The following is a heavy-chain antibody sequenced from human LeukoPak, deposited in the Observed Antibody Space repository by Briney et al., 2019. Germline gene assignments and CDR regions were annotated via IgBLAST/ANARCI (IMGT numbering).Heavy chain of an antibody. CDR2: SRDKGNSYTT. CDR1: GFTFSSYA. V-gene: IGHV3-72*01. D-gene: IGHD3-10*01. J-gene: IGHJ3*02. CDR3: AREVTGYGSGSYYTAHDAFDI. Sequence: GGSLRLSCAASGFTFSSYAMSWVRQAPGKGLEWVGRSRDKGNSYTTAYAASVRGRFTISRDNAKNSLYLQMNSLRAEDTAVYYCAREVTGYGSGSYYTAHDAFDIWGQGTMVTVSS.